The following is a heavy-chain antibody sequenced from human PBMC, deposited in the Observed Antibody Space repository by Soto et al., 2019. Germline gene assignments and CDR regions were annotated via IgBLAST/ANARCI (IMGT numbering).Heavy chain of an antibody. V-gene: IGHV4-59*01. CDR2: IYHSGST. CDR3: VTDEEGNFFHN. Sequence: PSETLSLTCTVSGGSISSYYWSWIRQTAGKGLEWLAYIYHSGSTNYNPSLKGRVTISIDTSRNQFSLKLTSVTAADTGIYYCVTDEEGNFFHNWGQGTLVTVSS. CDR1: GGSISSYY. J-gene: IGHJ4*02. D-gene: IGHD6-13*01.